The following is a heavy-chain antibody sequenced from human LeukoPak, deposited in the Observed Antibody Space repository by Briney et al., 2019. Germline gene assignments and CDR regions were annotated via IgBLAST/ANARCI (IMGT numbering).Heavy chain of an antibody. J-gene: IGHJ4*02. Sequence: ASVKVSCKASGYTFTNYGISWVRQAPGQGLEWMGWISAYNGNTNYAQKLQGRVTMTTDTSTSTAYMELRSLRSDDTAVYYCARSTIGYCSGGSCYSLDYFDYWGQGTLVTVSS. CDR3: ARSTIGYCSGGSCYSLDYFDY. CDR2: ISAYNGNT. D-gene: IGHD2-15*01. CDR1: GYTFTNYG. V-gene: IGHV1-18*01.